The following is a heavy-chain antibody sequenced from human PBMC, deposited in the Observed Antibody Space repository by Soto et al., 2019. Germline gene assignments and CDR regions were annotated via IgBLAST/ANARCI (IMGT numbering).Heavy chain of an antibody. V-gene: IGHV6-1*01. CDR3: ARDGVSSTEYTWNYGTYFDY. D-gene: IGHD1-7*01. J-gene: IGHJ4*02. Sequence: PSQPLSLTCAISGDSVSSYSSTWNWIRQSPSRGLEWLGRTYYRSKWYNDYAVSVKSRITINPDTSNNQLSLQLNSVTPDDTAMYYCARDGVSSTEYTWNYGTYFDYWGQGALVTVSS. CDR2: TYYRSKWYN. CDR1: GDSVSSYSST.